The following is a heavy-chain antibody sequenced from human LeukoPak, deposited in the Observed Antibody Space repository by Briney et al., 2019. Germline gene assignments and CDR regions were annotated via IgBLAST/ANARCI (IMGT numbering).Heavy chain of an antibody. V-gene: IGHV3-30*02. CDR3: AKELEAYCGGDCYSNFDY. Sequence: PGGSLRPSCAASGFTFSSYGMHWVRQAPGKGLDWVAFIRYDGSNKYYADSVKGRFTISRDNSKNTLDLQMNSLRAEDTAVYYCAKELEAYCGGDCYSNFDYWGQGTLVTVSS. CDR2: IRYDGSNK. CDR1: GFTFSSYG. D-gene: IGHD2-21*01. J-gene: IGHJ4*02.